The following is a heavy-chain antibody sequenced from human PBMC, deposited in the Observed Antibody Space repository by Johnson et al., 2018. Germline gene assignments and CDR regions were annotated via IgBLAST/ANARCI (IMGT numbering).Heavy chain of an antibody. CDR2: ISGGGGST. CDR1: GFSFSKHG. V-gene: IGHV3-23*04. J-gene: IGHJ6*02. Sequence: VQLVQSGGGVVQPGRSLRLSCAASGFSFSKHGMHWVRQAPGKGLEWVSVISGGGGSTYDADSVKGRFTISRDNSKPTLFLQMNSLRAEDTAVYYCAKSIGVAGGTYYYYGMDVWGQGTTVTVSS. CDR3: AKSIGVAGGTYYYYGMDV. D-gene: IGHD6-19*01.